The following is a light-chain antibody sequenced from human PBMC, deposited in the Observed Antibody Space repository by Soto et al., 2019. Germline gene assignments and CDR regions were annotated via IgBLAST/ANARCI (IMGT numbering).Light chain of an antibody. CDR3: QQYNNWPRT. J-gene: IGKJ1*01. V-gene: IGKV3D-15*01. Sequence: EIVLTQSPGTLSLSPGERATLSCRASQSVTSYLAWYQQKPGQAPRLLIYDASSRATGIPDRFSGSGSGTEFTLTISSLQSEDFAVYYCQQYNNWPRTFGQGTRVEI. CDR2: DAS. CDR1: QSVTSY.